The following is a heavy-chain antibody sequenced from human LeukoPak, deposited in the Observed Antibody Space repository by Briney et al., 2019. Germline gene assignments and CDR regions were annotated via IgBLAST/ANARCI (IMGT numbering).Heavy chain of an antibody. CDR1: GFTFSSYG. D-gene: IGHD2-21*02. CDR2: ISGSGGST. Sequence: GGSLRLSCAASGFTFSSYGMSWVRQAPGKGLEWVSAISGSGGSTYYADSVKGRFTISRDNSKNTLYLQMNSLRAEDTAVYYCAKAYGGGDCYSGLGYYFDYWGQGTLVTVSS. J-gene: IGHJ4*02. V-gene: IGHV3-23*01. CDR3: AKAYGGGDCYSGLGYYFDY.